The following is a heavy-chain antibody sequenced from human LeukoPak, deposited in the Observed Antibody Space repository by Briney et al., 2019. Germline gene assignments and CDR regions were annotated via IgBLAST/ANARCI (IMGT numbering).Heavy chain of an antibody. Sequence: GGSLRLSCAASGFTFHEYNMNWVRQAPGKGLEWVSSISSGGRYIDYADSMKGRFTISRDDSENTLYLQMNSLRAEDTAVYYCAKDVKAGSGDYYFDYWGQGTLVTVSS. CDR2: ISSGGRYI. V-gene: IGHV3-21*04. CDR3: AKDVKAGSGDYYFDY. CDR1: GFTFHEYN. J-gene: IGHJ4*02. D-gene: IGHD3-3*01.